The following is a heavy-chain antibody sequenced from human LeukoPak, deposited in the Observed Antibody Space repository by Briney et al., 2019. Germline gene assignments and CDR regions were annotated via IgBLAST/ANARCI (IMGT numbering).Heavy chain of an antibody. CDR2: INPNSGGT. V-gene: IGHV1-2*02. J-gene: IGHJ4*02. CDR1: GYTFTGYY. CDR3: ARDPRHYYGSESYGSLDY. D-gene: IGHD3-10*01. Sequence: ASVKVSCKASGYTFTGYYMHWVRQAPGQGLEWMGWINPNSGGTNYAQKFQGRVTMTRDTSISTAYMELSRLRSDDTAVYYCARDPRHYYGSESYGSLDYWGQGTLVTVSS.